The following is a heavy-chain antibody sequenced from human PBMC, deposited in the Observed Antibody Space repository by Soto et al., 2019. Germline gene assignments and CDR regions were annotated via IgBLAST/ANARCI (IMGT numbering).Heavy chain of an antibody. Sequence: EVQLLQSGGELVQPGGSLRLSCVGSGFTFRGDAMSWVRQAPGKGLEWVSSISGSGQMTHYADSVKGRFTISRDNSSDTVFLEMKRLRVDDTAVYYCARSEMTYNWNDWGQGTLVTVSS. CDR3: ARSEMTYNWND. J-gene: IGHJ4*02. D-gene: IGHD1-20*01. V-gene: IGHV3-23*01. CDR1: GFTFRGDA. CDR2: ISGSGQMT.